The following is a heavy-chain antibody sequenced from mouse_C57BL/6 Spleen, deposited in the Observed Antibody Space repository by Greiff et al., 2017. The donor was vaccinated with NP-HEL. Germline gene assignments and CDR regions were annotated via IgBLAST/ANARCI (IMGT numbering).Heavy chain of an antibody. J-gene: IGHJ2*01. CDR2: IYPGDGDT. D-gene: IGHD2-2*01. CDR3: ARSGVTYYFDY. CDR1: GYAFSSSW. Sequence: VKLMESGPELVKPGASVKISCKASGYAFSSSWLNWVKQRPGKGLEWIGRIYPGDGDTNYNGKFKGKATLTADKSSSTAYMQLSSLTSEDSAVYFCARSGVTYYFDYWGQGTTLTVSS. V-gene: IGHV1-82*01.